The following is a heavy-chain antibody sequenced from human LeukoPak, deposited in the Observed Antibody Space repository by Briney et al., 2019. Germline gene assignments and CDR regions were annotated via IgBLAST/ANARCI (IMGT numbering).Heavy chain of an antibody. CDR2: IYHTGTT. CDR3: ARSPGLGYSGGSCHFDY. Sequence: SETLSLTCSVSGGSIGTYYWSWIRQPPGKGLEYLGYIYHTGTTSYNPSLKSRVTISVDTSKNQFSLRLSSVTAADTALYYCARSPGLGYSGGSCHFDYWGQGILVTASS. J-gene: IGHJ4*02. D-gene: IGHD2-15*01. V-gene: IGHV4-59*08. CDR1: GGSIGTYY.